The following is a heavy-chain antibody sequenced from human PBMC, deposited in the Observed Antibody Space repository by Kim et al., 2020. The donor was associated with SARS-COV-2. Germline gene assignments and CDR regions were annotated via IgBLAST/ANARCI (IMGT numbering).Heavy chain of an antibody. J-gene: IGHJ4*02. D-gene: IGHD5-18*01. Sequence: RYSPSFQGQVTISADKSISTAYLQWSSLKASDTAMYYCARRDSYGYEDYWGQGTLVTVSS. CDR3: ARRDSYGYEDY. V-gene: IGHV5-51*01.